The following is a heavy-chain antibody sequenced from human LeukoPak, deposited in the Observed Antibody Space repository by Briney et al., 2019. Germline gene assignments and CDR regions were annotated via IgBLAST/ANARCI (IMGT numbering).Heavy chain of an antibody. V-gene: IGHV3-30*04. D-gene: IGHD6-6*01. CDR3: ARDKGTSYRSSFDY. J-gene: IGHJ4*02. CDR2: ISYDGSNE. CDR1: GFTFSSYV. Sequence: GGSLRLSCAASGFTFSSYVMHWVRQAPGKGLEWVAIISYDGSNEYYADSVKGRFTIFRDNSKNTLYLQMNSLRAADTAVYYCARDKGTSYRSSFDYWGQGTLVTVSS.